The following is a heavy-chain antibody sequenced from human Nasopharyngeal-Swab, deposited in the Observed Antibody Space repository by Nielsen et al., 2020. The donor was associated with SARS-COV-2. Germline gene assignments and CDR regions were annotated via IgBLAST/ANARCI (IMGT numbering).Heavy chain of an antibody. CDR3: ARKRGEQWLSQFDY. CDR1: GYTFINYG. V-gene: IGHV1-18*01. Sequence: ASVKVSCKASGYTFINYGITWVRQAPGQGLEWMGWSSAYNSNTNYAQKFQGRVTMTTDTSTNTAYMELRSLRSDDTAVYYCARKRGEQWLSQFDYWGQGTLATVSS. D-gene: IGHD6-19*01. CDR2: SSAYNSNT. J-gene: IGHJ4*02.